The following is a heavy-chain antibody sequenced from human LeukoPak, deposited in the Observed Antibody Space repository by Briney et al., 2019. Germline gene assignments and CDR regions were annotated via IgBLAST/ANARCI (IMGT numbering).Heavy chain of an antibody. J-gene: IGHJ6*03. D-gene: IGHD3-22*01. CDR2: ISSSSSTI. Sequence: GGSLRLSCAASGFTFSSYSMSWVRQAPGKGLEWVSYISSSSSTIYYAVSVKGRFTISRDNAKNSLYLQMNSLRAEDTAVYYCARVDYDSSGYYGTGYYYYMDVWGKGTTVTVSS. CDR3: ARVDYDSSGYYGTGYYYYMDV. V-gene: IGHV3-48*01. CDR1: GFTFSSYS.